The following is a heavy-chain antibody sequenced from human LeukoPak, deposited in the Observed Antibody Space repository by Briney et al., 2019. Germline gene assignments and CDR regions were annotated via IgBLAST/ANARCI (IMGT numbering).Heavy chain of an antibody. J-gene: IGHJ4*02. V-gene: IGHV4-39*01. Sequence: EWIGSIHYRGSTFYSPSIKSRVTISVDTSKNQFSLILTSVTASDTAVYYCAREEASVGDYWGQGILVTVSS. D-gene: IGHD2-21*01. CDR2: IHYRGST. CDR3: AREEASVGDY.